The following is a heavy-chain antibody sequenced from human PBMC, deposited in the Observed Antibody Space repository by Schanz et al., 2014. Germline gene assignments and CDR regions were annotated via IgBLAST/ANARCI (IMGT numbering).Heavy chain of an antibody. D-gene: IGHD5-12*01. CDR1: GGSISSYY. CDR2: ISYSGST. J-gene: IGHJ5*02. CDR3: ARGGSVATIAPYTWCDP. Sequence: QVQLQESGPGLVKPSETLSLTCTVSGGSISSYYWSWIRLPPGKGLEWIGFISYSGSTYYNPSLKSRVPIPIDTANTQSPLKLNAGTAADTAVYYCARGGSVATIAPYTWCDPWGQGTLVTVSS. V-gene: IGHV4-59*08.